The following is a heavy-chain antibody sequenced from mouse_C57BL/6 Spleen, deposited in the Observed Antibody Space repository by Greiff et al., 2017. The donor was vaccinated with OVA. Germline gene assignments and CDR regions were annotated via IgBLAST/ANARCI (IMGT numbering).Heavy chain of an antibody. CDR3: AHGYLPPWFAY. D-gene: IGHD2-2*01. V-gene: IGHV1-22*01. CDR2: INPNNGGT. J-gene: IGHJ3*01. Sequence: EVKLQQSGPELVKPGASVKMSCKASGYTFTDYNMHWVKQSHGKSLEWIGYINPNNGGTSYNQKFKGKATLTVNKSSSTAYMELRSLTSEDSAVYYCAHGYLPPWFAYWGQGTLVTVSA. CDR1: GYTFTDYN.